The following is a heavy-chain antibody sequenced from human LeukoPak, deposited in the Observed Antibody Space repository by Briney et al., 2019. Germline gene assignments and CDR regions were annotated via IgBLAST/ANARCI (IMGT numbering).Heavy chain of an antibody. V-gene: IGHV1-69*13. Sequence: SVKVSCKASGGTFSSYAISWVRQAPGQGLEWMGGIIPIFGTANYAQKFQGRVPITADESTSTAYMELSSLRSEDTAVYYCARGRFARDLQNYYYGMDVWGQGTTVTVSS. D-gene: IGHD3-10*01. CDR3: ARGRFARDLQNYYYGMDV. CDR2: IIPIFGTA. J-gene: IGHJ6*02. CDR1: GGTFSSYA.